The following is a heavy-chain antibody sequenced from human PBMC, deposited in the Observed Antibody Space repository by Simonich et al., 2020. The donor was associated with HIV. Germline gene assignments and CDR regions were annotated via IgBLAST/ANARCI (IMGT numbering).Heavy chain of an antibody. V-gene: IGHV1-18*01. Sequence: QVQMVQSGAEVKKPGASVKVSCKASGFTFASFDIPWVRQAHGQGLEWMGWINSYKGNTNYAQNLQGRDTMTTDTSTSTAYMELRSLRSDDTAVDDCARGWKHNFWSGHDGFDIWGQGTMVTVSS. D-gene: IGHD3-3*01. CDR1: GFTFASFD. CDR2: INSYKGNT. J-gene: IGHJ3*02. CDR3: ARGWKHNFWSGHDGFDI.